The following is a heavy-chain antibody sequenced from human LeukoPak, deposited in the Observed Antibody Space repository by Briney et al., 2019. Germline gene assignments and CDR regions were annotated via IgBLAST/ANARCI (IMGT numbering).Heavy chain of an antibody. CDR3: ARVRYSSSWTHSDAFDI. D-gene: IGHD6-13*01. V-gene: IGHV4-61*02. CDR2: IYTSGST. Sequence: SQTLSLTCTVSGGSISSGSYYWSWIRQPAGKGLEWIGRIYTSGSTNYNPSLKSRVTISVDTSKNQFSLKLSSVTAADTAVYYCARVRYSSSWTHSDAFDIWGQGTMVTVSS. CDR1: GGSISSGSYY. J-gene: IGHJ3*02.